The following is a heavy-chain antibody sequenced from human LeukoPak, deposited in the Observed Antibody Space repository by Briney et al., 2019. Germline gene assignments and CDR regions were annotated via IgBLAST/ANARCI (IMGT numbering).Heavy chain of an antibody. Sequence: GGSLRLSCAASGFTFTSYWMGWVRQAPGKGLEWVAFIRYDGSNKYYADSVKGRFTISRDNSKNTLYLQMDSLRAEDTAVYYCAKDHVDTAMVFGSDYWGQGTLVTVSS. D-gene: IGHD5-18*01. CDR1: GFTFTSYW. J-gene: IGHJ4*02. CDR3: AKDHVDTAMVFGSDY. CDR2: IRYDGSNK. V-gene: IGHV3-30*02.